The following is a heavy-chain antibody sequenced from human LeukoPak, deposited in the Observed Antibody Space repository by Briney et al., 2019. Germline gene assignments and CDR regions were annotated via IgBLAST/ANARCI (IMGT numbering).Heavy chain of an antibody. CDR2: ISNDGSNK. J-gene: IGHJ4*02. D-gene: IGHD1-26*01. CDR1: GLTFRTYA. Sequence: GGSLRLSCAASGLTFRTYAMHWVRQAPGKGLEWVAVISNDGSNKYYAGSGKGRFTLSRDNTKNTLYLQMNSLRAEDTAVYYCARDLTGSSYFDYWGQGTLVTVSS. V-gene: IGHV3-30-3*01. CDR3: ARDLTGSSYFDY.